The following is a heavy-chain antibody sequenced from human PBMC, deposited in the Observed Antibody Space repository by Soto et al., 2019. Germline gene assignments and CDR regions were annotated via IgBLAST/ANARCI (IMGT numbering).Heavy chain of an antibody. CDR3: ASSPLGYCSGGSCYFVQHWFDP. CDR1: GYTFTSYG. CDR2: ISAYNGNT. J-gene: IGHJ5*02. D-gene: IGHD2-15*01. Sequence: ASVKVSCKASGYTFTSYGISGVRQAPGQGLEGMGWISAYNGNTNYAQKLQGRVTMTTDTSTSTAYMELRSLRSDDTAVYYGASSPLGYCSGGSCYFVQHWFDPWGQGTLVTVSS. V-gene: IGHV1-18*01.